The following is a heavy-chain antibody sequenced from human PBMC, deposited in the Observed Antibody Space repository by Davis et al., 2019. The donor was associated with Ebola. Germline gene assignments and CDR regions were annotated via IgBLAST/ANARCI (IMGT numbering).Heavy chain of an antibody. CDR1: GGSISSYY. J-gene: IGHJ4*02. D-gene: IGHD6-13*01. V-gene: IGHV4-59*01. CDR2: IYYSGST. CDR3: ARAPSGYSSSFDY. Sequence: MPSETLSLTCTVSGGSISSYYWSWIRQPPGKGLEWIGYIYYSGSTNYNPSLKSRVTISVDTSKNQFSLKLSSVTAADTAVYYCARAPSGYSSSFDYWGQGTLVTVSS.